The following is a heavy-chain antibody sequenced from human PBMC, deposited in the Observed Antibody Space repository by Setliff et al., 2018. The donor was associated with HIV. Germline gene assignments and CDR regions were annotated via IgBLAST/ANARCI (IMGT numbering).Heavy chain of an antibody. CDR2: INYSGDT. J-gene: IGHJ5*01. Sequence: PLSLTCAVYGGSFPAYYWNWIRQPPGKGLERIGEINYSGDTTYNPSLKSRVNMFIDTSKKQFSLRMASVTAADTAVYYCVRQHGDYAFGSWGQGTLVTVSS. CDR1: GGSFPAYY. V-gene: IGHV4-34*01. CDR3: VRQHGDYAFGS. D-gene: IGHD4-17*01.